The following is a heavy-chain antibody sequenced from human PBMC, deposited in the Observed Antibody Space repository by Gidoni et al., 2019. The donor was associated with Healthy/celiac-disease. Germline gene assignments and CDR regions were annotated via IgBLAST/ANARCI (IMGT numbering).Heavy chain of an antibody. CDR1: GFTFDDYA. CDR2: IGWNSGSI. J-gene: IGHJ6*02. D-gene: IGHD3-16*01. CDR3: AKTTAYYDYVWGRQRGGGLGDYGMDV. V-gene: IGHV3-9*01. Sequence: EVQLVESGGGLVQPGRSLRLSCAASGFTFDDYAMHWVRQDPGKGLAWVSGIGWNSGSIGYADSVKGRFTISRDNAKKSLYLQMNRLRAEDTALYYCAKTTAYYDYVWGRQRGGGLGDYGMDVWGQGTTVTVSS.